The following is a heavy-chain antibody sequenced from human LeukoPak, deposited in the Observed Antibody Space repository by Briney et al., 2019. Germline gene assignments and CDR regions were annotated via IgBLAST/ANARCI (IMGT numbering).Heavy chain of an antibody. V-gene: IGHV3-11*01. CDR3: ARDYSGNSATVGY. CDR1: GFTFSDYY. Sequence: GGSLRLSCAASGFTFSDYYMSWVRQAPGKGLEWVSYISSSVSTIYYADPLKGRFTISRDNAKNSLYLQMNSLRAEDTAVYYCARDYSGNSATVGYWGQGTLVTVSS. D-gene: IGHD4-23*01. CDR2: ISSSVSTI. J-gene: IGHJ4*02.